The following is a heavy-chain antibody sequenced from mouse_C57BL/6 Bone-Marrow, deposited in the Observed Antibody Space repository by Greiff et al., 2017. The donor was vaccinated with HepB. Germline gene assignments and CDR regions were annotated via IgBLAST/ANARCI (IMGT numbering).Heavy chain of an antibody. Sequence: VQLQQPGAELVKPGASVKLSCKASGYTFTSYWMHWVKQRPGQGLEWIGMIHPNSGSTNYNEKFKSKATLTVDKSSSTAYMQLSSLTSEDSAVYSGARSGSNYSAWFAYWGQGTLVTVSA. D-gene: IGHD2-5*01. CDR1: GYTFTSYW. CDR3: ARSGSNYSAWFAY. V-gene: IGHV1-64*01. J-gene: IGHJ3*01. CDR2: IHPNSGST.